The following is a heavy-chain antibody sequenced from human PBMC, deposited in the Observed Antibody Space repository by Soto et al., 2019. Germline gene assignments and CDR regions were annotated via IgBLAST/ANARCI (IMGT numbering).Heavy chain of an antibody. D-gene: IGHD2-15*01. Sequence: QVPLVQSGAEVKKPGASVKVSCKASGYTFTSYGISWVRQAPGQGLEWMGWISAYNGNTNYAQKVQGRVTMTTDTATSTAYMEVRSLRSDDTAVYYCERYWVGSGGTWGFDPWGQGTLVTDSS. CDR2: ISAYNGNT. CDR3: ERYWVGSGGTWGFDP. V-gene: IGHV1-18*01. J-gene: IGHJ5*02. CDR1: GYTFTSYG.